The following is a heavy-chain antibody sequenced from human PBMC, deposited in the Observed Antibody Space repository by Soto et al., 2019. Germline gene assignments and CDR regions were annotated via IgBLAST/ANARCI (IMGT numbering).Heavy chain of an antibody. V-gene: IGHV3-7*04. Sequence: EVQLVESGGGLVQPGGSLRLSCAASGFTFNSYWMTWVRQAPGKGLEWVANIKQDGSEKYYVDSVKGRFTISRDNANNSLYLQMNSLRAEDTAVYYCARGLGLDPWGQGTLVTVSS. D-gene: IGHD3-16*01. J-gene: IGHJ5*02. CDR1: GFTFNSYW. CDR2: IKQDGSEK. CDR3: ARGLGLDP.